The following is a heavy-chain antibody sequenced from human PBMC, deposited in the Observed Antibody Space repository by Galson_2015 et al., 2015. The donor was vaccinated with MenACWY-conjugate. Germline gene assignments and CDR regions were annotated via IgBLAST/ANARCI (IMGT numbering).Heavy chain of an antibody. Sequence: LRLSCAASGFPFGSYWMHWVRQVPGKGLVWVSRIDRAGSSTTYADSVKGRFTISRGNAKNTLYLQMNSLRAEDTAVYYCARDRNEPTVSLPSNLFDPWGQATQVIVSS. J-gene: IGHJ5*02. CDR1: GFPFGSYW. D-gene: IGHD4-11*01. CDR2: IDRAGSST. CDR3: ARDRNEPTVSLPSNLFDP. V-gene: IGHV3-74*01.